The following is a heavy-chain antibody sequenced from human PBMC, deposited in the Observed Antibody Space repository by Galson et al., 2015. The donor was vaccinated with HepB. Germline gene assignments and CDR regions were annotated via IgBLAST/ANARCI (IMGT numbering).Heavy chain of an antibody. CDR1: GFTFSRFS. CDR2: ISPGSGSI. CDR3: ARGFGGRGPGFDS. Sequence: SLRLSCAASGFTFSRFSMNWVRQVPGKGLEWVSYISPGSGSIYYADSVRGRFTISRDNAKSSLSLQMNSLRDEDTAVYYCARGFGGRGPGFDSWGQGTLVTVSS. V-gene: IGHV3-48*02. J-gene: IGHJ4*02. D-gene: IGHD3-16*01.